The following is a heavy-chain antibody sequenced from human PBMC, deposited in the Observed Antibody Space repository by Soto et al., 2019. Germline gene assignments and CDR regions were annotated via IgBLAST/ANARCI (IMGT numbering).Heavy chain of an antibody. Sequence: SETLSLTCTVSGGSMNSYYWSWIRQPPGKGLEWIGYISYSGSTNHNPSLKSRVTISVDTSKKQLSLKLTSVTAADTAVYYCARDSGDSRSDWFDPWGQGTLVTVSS. V-gene: IGHV4-59*01. J-gene: IGHJ5*02. CDR3: ARDSGDSRSDWFDP. D-gene: IGHD3-10*01. CDR1: GGSMNSYY. CDR2: ISYSGST.